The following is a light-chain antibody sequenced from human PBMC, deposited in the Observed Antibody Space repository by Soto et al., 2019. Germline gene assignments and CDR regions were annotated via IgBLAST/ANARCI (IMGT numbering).Light chain of an antibody. CDR2: EVN. V-gene: IGLV2-8*01. CDR3: SSYAGRVV. Sequence: QSALTQPPSASGSPGQSITISCTGTSSDVGGYNFVSWYQQHPGKAPKLMIYEVNKRPSGVPDRFSGSKSGNTASLTVSGVQAEDEADYYCSSYAGRVVFGGGTKLTVL. CDR1: SSDVGGYNF. J-gene: IGLJ2*01.